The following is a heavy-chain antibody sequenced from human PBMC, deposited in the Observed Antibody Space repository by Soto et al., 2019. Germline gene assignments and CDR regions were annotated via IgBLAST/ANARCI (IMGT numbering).Heavy chain of an antibody. CDR2: IYPGDSDT. Sequence: GESLKISCKGSGYSFTSYWIGWVRQMPGKGLEWMGIIYPGDSDTRYSPSFQGQVTISADKSISTAYLQWSSLKASDTAMYYCARSAILEWLLTQYDAFDIWGQGTMVTVSS. V-gene: IGHV5-51*01. J-gene: IGHJ3*02. D-gene: IGHD3-3*01. CDR1: GYSFTSYW. CDR3: ARSAILEWLLTQYDAFDI.